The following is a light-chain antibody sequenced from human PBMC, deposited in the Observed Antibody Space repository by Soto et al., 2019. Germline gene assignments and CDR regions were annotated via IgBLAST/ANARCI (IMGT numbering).Light chain of an antibody. CDR1: QSVGTY. J-gene: IGKJ4*01. Sequence: EIVLTQSPAILSLSPGERVTLSCRASQSVGTYLDWYQQKLGQAPRLLIYDASNRATGIPARFSGSGSGTDFTLSIRGLEPEGFGVYYCQGRVNGRTLGGGTKVEL. CDR3: QGRVNGRT. CDR2: DAS. V-gene: IGKV3-11*01.